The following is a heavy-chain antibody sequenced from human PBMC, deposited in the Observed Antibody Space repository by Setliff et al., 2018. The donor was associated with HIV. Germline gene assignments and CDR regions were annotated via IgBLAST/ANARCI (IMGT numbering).Heavy chain of an antibody. CDR3: ARVADSSGYYHLDY. Sequence: PSETLSLTCTVSGGSFSGYSWSWIRQPPGKGPEWIGEVYHSGSSNYNPSLKSRVTISVDTSKKQFSLKLSSVTAADTAVYHCARVADSSGYYHLDYWGQGTLVTVSS. CDR2: VYHSGSS. V-gene: IGHV4-34*01. J-gene: IGHJ4*02. CDR1: GGSFSGYS. D-gene: IGHD3-22*01.